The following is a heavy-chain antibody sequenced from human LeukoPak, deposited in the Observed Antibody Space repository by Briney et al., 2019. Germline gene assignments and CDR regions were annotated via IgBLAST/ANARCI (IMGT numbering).Heavy chain of an antibody. CDR2: IASDGSST. Sequence: GGSLRLSCAASGFTFSSYRMNWVRHAPGKGLVWVSRIASDGSSTTYADSVKGRFSISRDNAKNSLYLQMNSLRAEDTVLYYCAKDHYTVTNGYLDYWGQGTLVTVSS. CDR1: GFTFSSYR. D-gene: IGHD4-17*01. V-gene: IGHV3-74*01. J-gene: IGHJ4*02. CDR3: AKDHYTVTNGYLDY.